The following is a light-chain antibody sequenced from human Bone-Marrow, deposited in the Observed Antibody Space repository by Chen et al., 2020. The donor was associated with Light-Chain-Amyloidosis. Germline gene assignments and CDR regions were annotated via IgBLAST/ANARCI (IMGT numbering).Light chain of an antibody. Sequence: QSALTPPASVSGSPGQSITISCTGTSNDVGGYTYVSWYQQHPGKAPKLLIYDVSNRPSGVSSRFSGSKSGKAASLTISGLQAEDEAHYYCTSYRSGSTPVMFGGGTKVTVL. V-gene: IGLV2-14*03. J-gene: IGLJ3*02. CDR1: SNDVGGYTY. CDR3: TSYRSGSTPVM. CDR2: DVS.